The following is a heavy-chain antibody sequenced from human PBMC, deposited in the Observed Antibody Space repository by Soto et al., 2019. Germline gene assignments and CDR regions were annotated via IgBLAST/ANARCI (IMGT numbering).Heavy chain of an antibody. Sequence: SETLSLTCTVSGGSVSNISDYWSWVRQPPGKGLEWIGYIYYSGSADYNPSLGSRVTISLDTSKNQFSLKLSSVTTADTAVYYCARGVGFGYYYYHMDLWGQGTTVTVLL. CDR1: GGSVSNISDY. D-gene: IGHD3-10*01. CDR2: IYYSGSA. V-gene: IGHV4-61*01. CDR3: ARGVGFGYYYYHMDL. J-gene: IGHJ6*02.